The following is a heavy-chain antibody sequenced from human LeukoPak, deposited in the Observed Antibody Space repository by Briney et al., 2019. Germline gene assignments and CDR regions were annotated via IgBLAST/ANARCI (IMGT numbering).Heavy chain of an antibody. J-gene: IGHJ4*02. D-gene: IGHD3-22*01. V-gene: IGHV3-66*01. CDR2: IYSGGST. Sequence: GGSLRLSCAASGFTVSSNYMSWVRQAPGKGLEWVSVIYSGGSTYYADSVKGRFTISRDNSKNTLYLQMNSLRAEDTAVYYCASEGGGYYDSSGYYSVYWGQGTLVTVSS. CDR3: ASEGGGYYDSSGYYSVY. CDR1: GFTVSSNY.